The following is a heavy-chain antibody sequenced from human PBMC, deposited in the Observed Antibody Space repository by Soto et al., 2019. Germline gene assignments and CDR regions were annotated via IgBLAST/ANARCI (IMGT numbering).Heavy chain of an antibody. CDR2: IKQDGSEK. J-gene: IGHJ4*02. CDR1: GFTFSSYW. CDR3: ARDSLRFLEWLLPSSNYFDY. D-gene: IGHD3-3*01. Sequence: GGSLRLSCAASGFTFSSYWMSWVRQAPGKGLEWVANIKQDGSEKYYVDSVKGRFTISRDNAKNSLYLQMNSLRAEDTAVYYCARDSLRFLEWLLPSSNYFDYWGQVTLVTVAS. V-gene: IGHV3-7*01.